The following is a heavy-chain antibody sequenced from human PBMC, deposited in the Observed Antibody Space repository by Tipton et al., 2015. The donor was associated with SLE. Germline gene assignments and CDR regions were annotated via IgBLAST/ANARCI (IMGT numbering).Heavy chain of an antibody. J-gene: IGHJ6*02. V-gene: IGHV3-7*03. CDR1: GFTFSSQW. CDR3: VKGTSTRWYYYGVDA. D-gene: IGHD2/OR15-2a*01. Sequence: SLRLSCATSGFTFSSQWMSWVRQAPGKGLEWVANIKEDGSEKHYVDSVKGRFTTSRDKSKDTVDLQMSSLRPEDTALYYCVKGTSTRWYYYGVDAWGQGTSVTVSS. CDR2: IKEDGSEK.